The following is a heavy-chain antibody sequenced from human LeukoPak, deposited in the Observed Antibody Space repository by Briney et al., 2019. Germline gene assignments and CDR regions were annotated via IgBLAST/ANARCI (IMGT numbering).Heavy chain of an antibody. CDR2: ICGSGDSP. J-gene: IGHJ1*01. CDR3: AKDEGSGWYWSTAE. V-gene: IGHV3-23*01. D-gene: IGHD6-19*01. CDR1: GFAFSSYV. Sequence: GGSLTLSCSLYGFAFSSYVMGCVRPGPGKGLEWGSAICGSGDSPYYADSVRGRFTISRDNSKTTLYLQMKSLRPEHTAVYFCAKDEGSGWYWSTAEWGQGTLVTVSS.